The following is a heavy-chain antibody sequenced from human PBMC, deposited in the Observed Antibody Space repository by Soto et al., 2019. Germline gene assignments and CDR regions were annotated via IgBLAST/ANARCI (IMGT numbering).Heavy chain of an antibody. J-gene: IGHJ4*02. CDR2: ISAYNGNT. Sequence: GASVKVSCKASGYTFTSYGISWVRQAPGQGLEWMGWISAYNGNTNYAQKLQGRVTMTTDTSTSTAYMELRSLRSDDTAVYYCARVGRPGSSGWWYGYWGQGTLVTVSS. CDR3: ARVGRPGSSGWWYGY. V-gene: IGHV1-18*01. CDR1: GYTFTSYG. D-gene: IGHD6-19*01.